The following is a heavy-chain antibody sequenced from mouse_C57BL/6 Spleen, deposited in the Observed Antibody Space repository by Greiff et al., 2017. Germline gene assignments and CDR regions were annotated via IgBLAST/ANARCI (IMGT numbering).Heavy chain of an antibody. CDR3: ALSWDVGFAY. V-gene: IGHV14-2*01. J-gene: IGHJ3*01. D-gene: IGHD4-1*01. CDR2: IDPEDGET. CDR1: GFTLNDYY. Sequence: EVKLKQSGAELVKPGASVKFSCTASGFTLNDYYMHWVKQRTEQGLEWIGRIDPEDGETKYAPNFKGKATITADTSSNTVYLQLSSLASEDTDVYYSALSWDVGFAYWGQGTLVTVSA.